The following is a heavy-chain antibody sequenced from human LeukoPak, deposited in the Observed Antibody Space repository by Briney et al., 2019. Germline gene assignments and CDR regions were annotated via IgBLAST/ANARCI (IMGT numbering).Heavy chain of an antibody. Sequence: GGSLRPSCAASGFTFSSDALSWVRQAPGKGLEWVSLISASGGRTDYADSVKGRFTISRDNSKNTLYLQMNSLKPEDTAVYYCAKHIRTNVWFFDFWGQGALVTVSS. J-gene: IGHJ4*02. CDR2: ISASGGRT. CDR1: GFTFSSDA. CDR3: AKHIRTNVWFFDF. D-gene: IGHD3-9*01. V-gene: IGHV3-23*01.